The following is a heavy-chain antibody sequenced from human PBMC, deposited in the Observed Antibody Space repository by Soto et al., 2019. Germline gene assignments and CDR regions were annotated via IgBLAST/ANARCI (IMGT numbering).Heavy chain of an antibody. CDR3: ARLARGTATTVVDAFDI. Sequence: SQTHSLPYAVYDGNIINRSYHRSWIRQTPGKGLEWIGEMSHSGGTHFNPSLKSRVTISVDTSKNQFSLKMSSVTAADTALYYCARLARGTATTVVDAFDIWGPGTMVTVS. CDR2: MSHSGGT. CDR1: DGNIINRSYH. D-gene: IGHD1-1*01. V-gene: IGHV4-34*08. J-gene: IGHJ3*02.